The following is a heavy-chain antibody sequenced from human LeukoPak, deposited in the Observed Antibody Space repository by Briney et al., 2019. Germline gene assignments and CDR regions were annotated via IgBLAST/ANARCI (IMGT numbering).Heavy chain of an antibody. CDR2: IIPIFGTA. Sequence: ASVKVSCKASGGTFSSYAISWVRQAPGQGLEWMGGIIPIFGTANYAQKFQGRVTITADESTSTAYMELSSLRSEDTAVYYCARGLKSSGYYGDAFDIWGQGTMVTVSS. CDR3: ARGLKSSGYYGDAFDI. CDR1: GGTFSSYA. D-gene: IGHD3-22*01. V-gene: IGHV1-69*13. J-gene: IGHJ3*02.